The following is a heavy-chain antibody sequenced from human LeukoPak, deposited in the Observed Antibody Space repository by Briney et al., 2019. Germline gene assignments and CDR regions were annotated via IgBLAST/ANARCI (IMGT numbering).Heavy chain of an antibody. Sequence: PETLSLTCTVSGGSISSYYWSWIRQPPGKGLEWIGYIYYSGSTNYNPSLKSRVTISVDTSKNQFSLRLSSVTAADTAVYYCARGGSSSWSKYFQHWGQGTLVTVSS. J-gene: IGHJ1*01. D-gene: IGHD6-13*01. CDR3: ARGGSSSWSKYFQH. V-gene: IGHV4-59*08. CDR2: IYYSGST. CDR1: GGSISSYY.